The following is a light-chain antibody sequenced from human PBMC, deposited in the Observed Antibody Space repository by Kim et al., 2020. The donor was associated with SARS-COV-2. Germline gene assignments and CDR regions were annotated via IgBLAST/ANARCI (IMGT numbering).Light chain of an antibody. V-gene: IGLV3-21*04. CDR2: YDS. CDR1: NIGSKS. Sequence: SYELTQPPSVSVAPGKTARITCGGNNIGSKSVHWYQQKPGQAPVLVIYYDSDRPSGIPERFSGSNSGSTATLTISRVEAGDEADYYCQVWDSSSDHVFGT. J-gene: IGLJ1*01. CDR3: QVWDSSSDHV.